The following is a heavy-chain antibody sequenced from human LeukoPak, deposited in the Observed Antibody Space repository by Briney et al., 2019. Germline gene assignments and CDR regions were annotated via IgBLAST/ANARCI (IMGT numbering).Heavy chain of an antibody. V-gene: IGHV1-46*01. CDR2: INPSGDTT. CDR1: RFTFTTYF. Sequence: GASVKVSCKASRFTFTTYFMHWVRQAPGQGLEWMGKINPSGDTTTYAQKFQGRVTMTRDTSTSTVYMEVGSVTSEDEDTAVYYCARSSWGNNWFDPWGQGTLVTVSS. CDR3: ARSSWGNNWFDP. D-gene: IGHD2-15*01. J-gene: IGHJ5*02.